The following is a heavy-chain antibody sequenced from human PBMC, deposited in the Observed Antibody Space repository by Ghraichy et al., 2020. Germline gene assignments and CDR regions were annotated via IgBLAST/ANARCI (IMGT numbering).Heavy chain of an antibody. J-gene: IGHJ6*02. CDR3: VKDLVGGGFGAYGMDV. Sequence: GESLNISCAASGFPLSCCRKNWVRKPPGKGLEWVSRINSDGGSTTYADSVKGRFTISKDNAKNTLYLQMNSLRAEDTAVYYCVKDLVGGGFGAYGMDVWGQGTTVTVSS. V-gene: IGHV3-74*01. CDR2: INSDGGST. D-gene: IGHD2-21*01. CDR1: GFPLSCCR.